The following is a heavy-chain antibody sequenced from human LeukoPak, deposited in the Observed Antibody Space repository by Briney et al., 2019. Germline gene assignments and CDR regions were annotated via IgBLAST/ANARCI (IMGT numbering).Heavy chain of an antibody. Sequence: PSETLSLTCTVSGGSISSYYWSWIRQPAGKGLEWIGRIYTSGSTNYNPSLKSRVTMSVDTSKNQFSLKLSSVTAADTAVYYCARDPPENYYYYYMDVWGKGTTVTISS. J-gene: IGHJ6*03. CDR1: GGSISSYY. V-gene: IGHV4-4*07. CDR2: IYTSGST. CDR3: ARDPPENYYYYYMDV.